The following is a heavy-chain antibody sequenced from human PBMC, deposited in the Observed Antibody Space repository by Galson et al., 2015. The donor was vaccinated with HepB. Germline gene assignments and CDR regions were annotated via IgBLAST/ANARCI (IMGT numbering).Heavy chain of an antibody. CDR1: GYTFTNCA. D-gene: IGHD6-6*01. CDR2: INTNTGNP. Sequence: SVKVSCKASGYTFTNCAINWVRQAPGQGLEWMGWINTNTGNPTYVQDFTGRFVFSLDTSATTAYLQISNLKAEDTAVYYCARGSSISGRRDFDYWGQGTLVTVSS. CDR3: ARGSSISGRRDFDY. V-gene: IGHV7-4-1*02. J-gene: IGHJ4*02.